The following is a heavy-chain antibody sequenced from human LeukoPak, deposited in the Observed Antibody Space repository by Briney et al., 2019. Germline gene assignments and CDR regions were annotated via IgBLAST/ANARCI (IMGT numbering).Heavy chain of an antibody. CDR2: NSGRGCST. J-gene: IGHJ4*02. Sequence: GGSLTLSCAASGLILSSYAMIWVRHAPGKGVEWVSANSGRGCSTYDADYVKGRFTIDRDNAKNSLDLQMKSLRAEATGVYYCESGRPWDDGRHWGQGTLVTVSS. V-gene: IGHV3-23*01. CDR3: ESGRPWDDGRH. D-gene: IGHD2-15*01. CDR1: GLILSSYA.